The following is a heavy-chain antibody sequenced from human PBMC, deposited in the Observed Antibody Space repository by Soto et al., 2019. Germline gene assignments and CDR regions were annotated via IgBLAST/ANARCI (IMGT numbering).Heavy chain of an antibody. Sequence: QVQLVQSGAEVKKPGSSVKVSCKASGGTFSSYTISWVRQAPGQGLEWMGRIIPILGIANYAQKFQGRVTNTADKSTSTAPMELRRLRSEDTAVCDGARYLWDSRGGGGYWGQGTLVTVSS. V-gene: IGHV1-69*02. CDR3: ARYLWDSRGGGGY. J-gene: IGHJ4*02. D-gene: IGHD6-13*01. CDR1: GGTFSSYT. CDR2: IIPILGIA.